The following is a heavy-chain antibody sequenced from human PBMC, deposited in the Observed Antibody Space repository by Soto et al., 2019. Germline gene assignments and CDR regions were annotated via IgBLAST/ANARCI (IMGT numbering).Heavy chain of an antibody. CDR3: ARDSYDSSGNYVSY. J-gene: IGHJ4*02. CDR2: IIPILGIA. Sequence: QVQLVQSGAEVKKPGSSVKVSCKASGGTFSSYTISWVRQAPGQGLEWMGRIIPILGIANYAQKFQGRVTXXDXKXXSTAYMELSSLRSEDTAVYYCARDSYDSSGNYVSYWGQGTLVTVSS. D-gene: IGHD3-22*01. CDR1: GGTFSSYT. V-gene: IGHV1-69*08.